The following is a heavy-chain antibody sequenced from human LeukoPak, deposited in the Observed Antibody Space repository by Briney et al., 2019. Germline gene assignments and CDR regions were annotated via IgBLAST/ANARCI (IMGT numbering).Heavy chain of an antibody. CDR2: MKGDGSEI. J-gene: IGHJ3*01. CDR1: GFTFSIYW. CDR3: ARPGYTAGYDL. V-gene: IGHV3-7*01. D-gene: IGHD3-9*01. Sequence: HPGGSLRLSCAASGFTFSIYWMTWVRQAPGKGLEWVANMKGDGSEIYYVDSVKGRFTISRDNAKNLLYLQMNSLRAEDTAVYYCARPGYTAGYDLWGQGTLVTVSS.